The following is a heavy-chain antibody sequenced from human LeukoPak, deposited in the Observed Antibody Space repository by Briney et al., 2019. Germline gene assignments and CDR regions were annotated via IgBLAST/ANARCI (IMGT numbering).Heavy chain of an antibody. V-gene: IGHV3-74*01. Sequence: GGSLRLSCAASGVTLKLYWMHWGRHVPGKGPVWVARINDDGSDTVYADSVKGRFTISRDNAKNSLYLQMNSLRAEDTAVYYCARVLWELYFDYWGQGTLVTVSS. CDR1: GVTLKLYW. CDR3: ARVLWELYFDY. D-gene: IGHD1-26*01. J-gene: IGHJ4*02. CDR2: INDDGSDT.